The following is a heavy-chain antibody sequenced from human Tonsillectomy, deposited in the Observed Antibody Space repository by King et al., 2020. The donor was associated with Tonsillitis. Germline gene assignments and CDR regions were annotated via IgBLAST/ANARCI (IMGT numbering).Heavy chain of an antibody. J-gene: IGHJ6*02. D-gene: IGHD2-2*01. CDR1: GFTFSGFG. Sequence: VQLVESGGGVVQTGRSLRLSCAASGFTFSGFGMHWVRQAPGKGLEWVAVIWYDGSNKYYADYVKGRFTLSRDNSKNTLYLQMNSLMAEDTAVYYCARAPPAAPRSFYYYGMDVWGQGTTVTVSS. V-gene: IGHV3-33*01. CDR3: ARAPPAAPRSFYYYGMDV. CDR2: IWYDGSNK.